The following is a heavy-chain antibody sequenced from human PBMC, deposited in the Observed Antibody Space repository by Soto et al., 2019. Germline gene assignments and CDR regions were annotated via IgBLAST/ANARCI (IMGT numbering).Heavy chain of an antibody. D-gene: IGHD3-22*01. CDR1: GFTFSSYG. V-gene: IGHV3-33*01. Sequence: QVQLVESGGGVVQPGRSLRLSCAASGFTFSSYGMHWVRQAPGKGLEWVAVIWYDGSNKYYADSVKGRFTISRDNSKNTRYLQMNSRRAEDTAVYYCAREAYDSSGYYSGGWYFDLWGRGTLVTVSS. CDR3: AREAYDSSGYYSGGWYFDL. CDR2: IWYDGSNK. J-gene: IGHJ2*01.